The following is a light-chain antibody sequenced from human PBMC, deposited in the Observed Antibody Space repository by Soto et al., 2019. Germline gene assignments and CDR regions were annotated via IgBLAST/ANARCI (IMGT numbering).Light chain of an antibody. Sequence: QSVLTQPASVSGSPGQSITISCTGTSSDVGGYNSVSWYQHHPGKAPKLMIYDVSNRPSGVSNRFSGSKSVNTASLTISGLQAEDEADYYCSSYTSSSTVVFGGGTKVTVL. CDR2: DVS. CDR3: SSYTSSSTVV. V-gene: IGLV2-14*03. CDR1: SSDVGGYNS. J-gene: IGLJ2*01.